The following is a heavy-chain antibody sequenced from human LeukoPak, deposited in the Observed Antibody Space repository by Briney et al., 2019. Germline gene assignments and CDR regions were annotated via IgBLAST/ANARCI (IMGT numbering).Heavy chain of an antibody. V-gene: IGHV3-53*04. Sequence: GGSLRLSCAASGFTCSSFAMNWVRQAPGKGLEWVSVIYSGGSTYYADSVKGRFTISRHNSKNTLYLQMNSLRAEDTAVYYCARGVAFDIWGQGTMVTVSS. J-gene: IGHJ3*02. D-gene: IGHD6-13*01. CDR3: ARGVAFDI. CDR1: GFTCSSFA. CDR2: IYSGGST.